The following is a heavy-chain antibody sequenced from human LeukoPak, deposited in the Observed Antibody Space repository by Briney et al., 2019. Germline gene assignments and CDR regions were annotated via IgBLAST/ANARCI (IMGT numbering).Heavy chain of an antibody. D-gene: IGHD2-15*01. CDR3: ARDNPISGGAGSYYGMDV. CDR2: IYYSGST. J-gene: IGHJ6*02. Sequence: SETLSLICTVSGVSVSSGSYYWSWIRQPPGKGLEWIGYIYYSGSTNYNPSLKRRVTISVDTSKNHFSLKLSSMTAADTAVYYCARDNPISGGAGSYYGMDVWGQGTTVTVSS. V-gene: IGHV4-61*01. CDR1: GVSVSSGSYY.